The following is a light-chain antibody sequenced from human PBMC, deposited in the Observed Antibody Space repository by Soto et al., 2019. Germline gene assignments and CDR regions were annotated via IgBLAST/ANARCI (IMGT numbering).Light chain of an antibody. CDR2: GAS. CDR3: QQYGSS. V-gene: IGKV3-20*01. CDR1: QSVSSSY. J-gene: IGKJ1*01. Sequence: EIVLTQSPGTLSLSPGERATFSCRASQSVSSSYLAWYQQKPGQAPRLLIYGASSRATGIPDRFSGSGSGKDFTLTISRLEPEDFAVYYCQQYGSSFGQGTKVDIK.